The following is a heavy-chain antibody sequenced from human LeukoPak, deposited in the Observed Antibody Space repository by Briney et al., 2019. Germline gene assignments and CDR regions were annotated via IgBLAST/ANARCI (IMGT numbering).Heavy chain of an antibody. CDR3: AQLQSVVIPAAMLGFDY. CDR1: GVTFSSYA. D-gene: IGHD2-2*01. CDR2: LIGSGDSI. J-gene: IGHJ4*02. V-gene: IGHV3-23*01. Sequence: GGSLRLSCAASGVTFSSYAMGWGRQAPGKGLEGVSTLIGSGDSIYYADTVKGRFTISRDNSKNTLYLQMNSLRAADTAVYYCAQLQSVVIPAAMLGFDYWGQGILVTVSS.